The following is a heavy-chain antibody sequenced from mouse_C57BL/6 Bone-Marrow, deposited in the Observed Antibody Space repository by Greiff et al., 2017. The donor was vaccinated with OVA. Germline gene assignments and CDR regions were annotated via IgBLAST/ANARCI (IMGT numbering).Heavy chain of an antibody. CDR2: IRSGGSYT. Sequence: EVQLVESGGDLVKPGGSLKLSCAASGFTFSSYVMSWVRQPPDKRLEWVATIRSGGSYTYYPASVQGRFTISRDNSKNTLYLQMSSLKSEDTAMYYCARHEAYTGYWGQGTTLTVSS. J-gene: IGHJ2*01. CDR1: GFTFSSYV. V-gene: IGHV5-6*01. CDR3: ARHEAYTGY. D-gene: IGHD2-10*01.